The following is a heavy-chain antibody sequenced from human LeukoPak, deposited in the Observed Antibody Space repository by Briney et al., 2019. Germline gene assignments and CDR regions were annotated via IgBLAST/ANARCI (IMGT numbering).Heavy chain of an antibody. Sequence: GASVKVSCKASGGTFSSYAISWVRQAPGQGLEWMGRIIPILGIANYAQKFQGRVTITADKSTSTAYMELSSLRSEDTVVYYCAFHPPYYYDSSGYGSYWGQGTLVTVSS. D-gene: IGHD3-22*01. J-gene: IGHJ4*02. V-gene: IGHV1-69*04. CDR2: IIPILGIA. CDR3: AFHPPYYYDSSGYGSY. CDR1: GGTFSSYA.